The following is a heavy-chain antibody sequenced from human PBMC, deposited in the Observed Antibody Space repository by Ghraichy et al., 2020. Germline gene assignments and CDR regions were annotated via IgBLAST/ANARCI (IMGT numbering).Heavy chain of an antibody. Sequence: SETLSLTCAVYGGSFSGYYWSWIRQPPGKGLEWIGEINHSGSTNYNPSLKSRVTISVDTSKNQFSLKLSSVTAADTAVYYCARLPVVPAAENDYWGQGTLVTVSS. D-gene: IGHD2-2*01. CDR3: ARLPVVPAAENDY. V-gene: IGHV4-34*01. CDR1: GGSFSGYY. CDR2: INHSGST. J-gene: IGHJ4*02.